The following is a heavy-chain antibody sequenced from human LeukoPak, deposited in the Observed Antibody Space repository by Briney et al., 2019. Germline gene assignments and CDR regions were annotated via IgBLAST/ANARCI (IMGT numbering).Heavy chain of an antibody. CDR1: GASINGYY. Sequence: SETLSLTCSVSGASINGYYWSWIRQPPGKGLECIGYIYYSGTTNYNPSLESRVTIFLDTSRNQFSLRLRSVTAADTAVYFCARGTTGAYFGTPPYLDYWGQGSLVTVSS. V-gene: IGHV4-59*01. CDR2: IYYSGTT. CDR3: ARGTTGAYFGTPPYLDY. J-gene: IGHJ4*02. D-gene: IGHD7-27*01.